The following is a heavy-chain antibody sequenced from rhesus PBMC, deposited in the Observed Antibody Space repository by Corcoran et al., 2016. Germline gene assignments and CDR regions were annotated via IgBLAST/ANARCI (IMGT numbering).Heavy chain of an antibody. CDR2: IGGSSGST. CDR3: ARNPPGYCSSTYCSSRSFDY. Sequence: QVQLQESVPGLAKPSETLSLTCAFSGGSIRGIYRTGSRQPQGKGRGWSGHIGGSSGSTYYNPSLKSRVTISTDTSKNQFSLKLSSVTAADTAVYYCARNPPGYCSSTYCSSRSFDYWGQGVLVTVSS. V-gene: IGHV4-165*02. D-gene: IGHD2-15*01. CDR1: GGSIRGIY. J-gene: IGHJ4*01.